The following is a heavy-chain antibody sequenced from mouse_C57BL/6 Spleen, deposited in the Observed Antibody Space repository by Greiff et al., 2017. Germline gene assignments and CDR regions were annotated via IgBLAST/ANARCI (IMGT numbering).Heavy chain of an antibody. Sequence: QVQLQQSGAELVKPGASVKISCKASGSAFSSYWMNWVKQRPGKGLEWIGQIYPGDGDTNYNGKFKGKATLTADKSSSTAYMQLSSLTSEDSAVYFCARSLNSYYFDYWGQGTTLTVSS. CDR3: ARSLNSYYFDY. V-gene: IGHV1-80*01. CDR1: GSAFSSYW. CDR2: IYPGDGDT. J-gene: IGHJ2*01.